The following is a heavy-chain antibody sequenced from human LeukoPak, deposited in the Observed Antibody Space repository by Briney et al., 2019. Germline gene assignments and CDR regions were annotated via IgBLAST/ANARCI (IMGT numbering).Heavy chain of an antibody. D-gene: IGHD5-18*01. V-gene: IGHV4-59*01. CDR3: ARDVDTAMVLGAFDI. CDR1: GGSISSYY. Sequence: SETLALTCTVSGGSISSYYWSWIRQPPGKGLEWIGDIYYSGSTNYNPSLKSRVTISVDTSKNQFSLKLSSVTAADTAVYYCARDVDTAMVLGAFDIWGQGTMVTVSS. J-gene: IGHJ3*02. CDR2: IYYSGST.